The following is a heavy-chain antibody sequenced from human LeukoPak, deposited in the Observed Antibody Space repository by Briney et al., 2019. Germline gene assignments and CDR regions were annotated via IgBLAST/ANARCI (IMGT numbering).Heavy chain of an antibody. CDR1: HYTFTTYG. D-gene: IGHD1-20*01. CDR3: ARDSVYYWNEDYYYMDV. V-gene: IGHV1-18*01. J-gene: IGHJ6*03. Sequence: ASVKVSCKASHYTFTTYGISWVRQAPGQGLEWRGRITTYNGNTNYAQKFQGRVTMTTDTSTSTAYMELMSLRSDDTAVYYCARDSVYYWNEDYYYMDVWGKGTTVTVSS. CDR2: ITTYNGNT.